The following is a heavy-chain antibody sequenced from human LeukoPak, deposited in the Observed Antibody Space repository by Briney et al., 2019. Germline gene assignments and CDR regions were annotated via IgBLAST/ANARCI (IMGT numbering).Heavy chain of an antibody. J-gene: IGHJ6*04. CDR3: AELGITMIGGV. CDR2: ISSSGSTI. CDR1: GFTFSSYG. V-gene: IGHV3-48*04. Sequence: GGTLRLSCAAPGFTFSSYGMTWVRQAPGKGLEWVSYISSSGSTIYYADSVKGRFTISRDNAKNSLYLQMNSLRAEDTAVYYCAELGITMIGGVWGKGTTVTISS. D-gene: IGHD3-10*02.